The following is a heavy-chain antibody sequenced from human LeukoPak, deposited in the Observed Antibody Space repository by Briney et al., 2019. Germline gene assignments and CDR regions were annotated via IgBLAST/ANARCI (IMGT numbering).Heavy chain of an antibody. D-gene: IGHD3-3*01. V-gene: IGHV3-23*01. J-gene: IGHJ4*02. CDR3: ASNDYDFWSGSVWTQGFDY. CDR1: GFTFSSYA. CDR2: IIGSGGST. Sequence: PGGSLRLSCAASGFTFSSYAMSWVRQAPGKGLEWVSAIIGSGGSTYYADSVKGRFTISRDNSKNTLYLQMNSLRAEDTAVYYCASNDYDFWSGSVWTQGFDYWGQGTLVTVSS.